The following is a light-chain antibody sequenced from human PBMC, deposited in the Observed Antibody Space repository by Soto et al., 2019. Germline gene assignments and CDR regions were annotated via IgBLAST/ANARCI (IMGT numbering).Light chain of an antibody. Sequence: DIVMTRSPDALAVSLGERATVNCKSSQNVLYNSNNKNYLAWYQQKPGQPPRLLIYWASTRESGVPDRFSGSGSGTDFTLTISSLQAEDVAVYFCQQYYGTPWTFGQGTKVDIK. J-gene: IGKJ1*01. CDR1: QNVLYNSNNKNY. CDR3: QQYYGTPWT. CDR2: WAS. V-gene: IGKV4-1*01.